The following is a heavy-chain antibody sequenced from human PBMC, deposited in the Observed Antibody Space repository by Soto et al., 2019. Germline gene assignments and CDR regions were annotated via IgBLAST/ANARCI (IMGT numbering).Heavy chain of an antibody. J-gene: IGHJ5*02. D-gene: IGHD6-13*01. CDR3: ATSPLMWNSNSFDP. Sequence: QVQLVQSGGEVKKPGASVKVSCKASGYTFISYGITWVRQAPGQGLEWMGWISGYNGNTNYAQRFQGRVTMTTDTSTSTAYMELRSLRSDDTAVYYCATSPLMWNSNSFDPWGQGTLVTVSS. V-gene: IGHV1-18*01. CDR2: ISGYNGNT. CDR1: GYTFISYG.